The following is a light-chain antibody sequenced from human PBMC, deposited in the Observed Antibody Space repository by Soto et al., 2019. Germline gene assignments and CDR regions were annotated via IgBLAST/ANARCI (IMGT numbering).Light chain of an antibody. Sequence: QSALTQVASVSGSPGQSITISCTGTSSDVGGYDYVSWYQQHPGKAPKLMIYNVNYRPSWVSDRFSGSKSGDTASLTISGLQAEDEANYSCSSYKNANTVVFGGGTKVTVL. CDR3: SSYKNANTVV. CDR2: NVN. J-gene: IGLJ2*01. CDR1: SSDVGGYDY. V-gene: IGLV2-14*03.